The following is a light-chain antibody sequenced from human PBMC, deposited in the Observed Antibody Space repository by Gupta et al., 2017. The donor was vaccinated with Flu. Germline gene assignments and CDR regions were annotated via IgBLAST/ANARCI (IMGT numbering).Light chain of an antibody. CDR1: QSVLYSSNNKNY. V-gene: IGKV4-1*01. J-gene: IGKJ2*01. Sequence: DIVMTQSPDSLAVSLGERATINCKSSQSVLYSSNNKNYLAWYQQKPGQPPKLLIYWASTRESGVPDRFSGSGSGTXFTLTIXSLQAEDVAVYYGQQYYSTPYTFGXGTKLEIK. CDR3: QQYYSTPYT. CDR2: WAS.